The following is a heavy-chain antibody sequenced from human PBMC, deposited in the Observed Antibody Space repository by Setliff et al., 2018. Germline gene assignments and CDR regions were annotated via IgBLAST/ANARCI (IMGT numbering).Heavy chain of an antibody. D-gene: IGHD3-16*01. Sequence: SETLSLTCTVSGGSISSYYWSWIRQPPGKRLEWIGYIYYSGSTNYNPSLESRVTISVDTSKNQSSLRLNSATAADTAVYYCARLRGAFDYWGQGTLVTVSS. V-gene: IGHV4-59*01. J-gene: IGHJ4*02. CDR2: IYYSGST. CDR3: ARLRGAFDY. CDR1: GGSISSYY.